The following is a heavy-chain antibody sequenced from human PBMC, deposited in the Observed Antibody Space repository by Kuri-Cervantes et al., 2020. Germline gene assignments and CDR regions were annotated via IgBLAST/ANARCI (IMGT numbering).Heavy chain of an antibody. J-gene: IGHJ4*02. CDR2: ISAYNGNT. V-gene: IGHV1-18*04. CDR1: GYSFTSYW. Sequence: GESLKISCKGSGYSFTSYWIGWVRQAPGQGLEWMGWISAYNGNTNYAQKLQGRVTMTTDTSTSTAYMELRSLRSDDTAVYYCARVDPGGRWGHYWGQGTLVTVSS. CDR3: ARVDPGGRWGHY. D-gene: IGHD3-16*01.